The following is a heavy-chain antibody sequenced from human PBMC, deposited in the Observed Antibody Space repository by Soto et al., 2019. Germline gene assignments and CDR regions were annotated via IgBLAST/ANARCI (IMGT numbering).Heavy chain of an antibody. CDR3: AKTYGPHYYFDY. CDR1: GFTFSSYG. CDR2: ISYDGSNK. D-gene: IGHD3-10*01. J-gene: IGHJ4*02. Sequence: GGSLRLSCAASGFTFSSYGMHWVRQAPGKGLEWVAVISYDGSNKYYADSVKGRFTISRDNSKNTLYLQMNSLRAEDTAVYYCAKTYGPHYYFDYWGQGTLVTVSS. V-gene: IGHV3-30*18.